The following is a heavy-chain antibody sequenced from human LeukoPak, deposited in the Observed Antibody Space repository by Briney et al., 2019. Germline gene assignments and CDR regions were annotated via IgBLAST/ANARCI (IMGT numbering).Heavy chain of an antibody. CDR3: AKSYGGYESHYYYGMGV. V-gene: IGHV3-30*18. D-gene: IGHD5-12*01. CDR2: ISYDGSNE. J-gene: IGHJ6*02. Sequence: GGSLRLSCAASGFTFSYYGMHWVRQAPGKGLEWVVVISYDGSNEYYADSVKGRFTISRDNSKNTLYLQMNSLRAEDTAVYYCAKSYGGYESHYYYGMGVWGQGTTVTVSS. CDR1: GFTFSYYG.